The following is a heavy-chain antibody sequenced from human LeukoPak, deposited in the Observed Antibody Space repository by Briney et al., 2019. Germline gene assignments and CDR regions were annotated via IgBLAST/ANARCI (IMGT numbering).Heavy chain of an antibody. CDR1: GGSFSGYY. Sequence: PSETLSLTCAVYGGSFSGYYWSWIRQPPGKGLEWIGEINHSGSTNYNPSLKSRATITVDTSKNQFSLKLSSVIAADTAVYYCARGGPSIAAPHDAFGIWGQGTMVTVSS. V-gene: IGHV4-34*01. D-gene: IGHD6-6*01. CDR2: INHSGST. J-gene: IGHJ3*02. CDR3: ARGGPSIAAPHDAFGI.